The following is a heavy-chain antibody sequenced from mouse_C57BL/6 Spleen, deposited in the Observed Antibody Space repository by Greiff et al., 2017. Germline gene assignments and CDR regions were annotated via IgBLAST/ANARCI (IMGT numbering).Heavy chain of an antibody. CDR2: INPNNGGT. Sequence: EVQLQQSGPELVKPGASVKISCKASGYTFTDYYMNWVKQSHGKSLEWIGDINPNNGGTSYNQKFKGKATLTVDKSSSTAYMELRSLPSEDSAVYYCARRGDYYGSSWEYYYAMDYWGQGTSVTVSS. V-gene: IGHV1-26*01. CDR3: ARRGDYYGSSWEYYYAMDY. J-gene: IGHJ4*01. CDR1: GYTFTDYY. D-gene: IGHD1-1*01.